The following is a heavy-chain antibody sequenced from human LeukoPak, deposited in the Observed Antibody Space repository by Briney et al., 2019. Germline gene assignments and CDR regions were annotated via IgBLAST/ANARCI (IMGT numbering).Heavy chain of an antibody. D-gene: IGHD1-14*01. J-gene: IGHJ4*01. CDR3: ARGVEPLAANTLAY. Sequence: GGSLRLSCAASGFTVITNDMTWVRQAPGKGLEWVSVLYSDGNTKYADSVQGRFTISRDNSKNTLYLEMNSLSPDDTAVYYCARGVEPLAANTLAYWGHGTLVTVSS. CDR2: LYSDGNT. CDR1: GFTVITND. V-gene: IGHV3-53*01.